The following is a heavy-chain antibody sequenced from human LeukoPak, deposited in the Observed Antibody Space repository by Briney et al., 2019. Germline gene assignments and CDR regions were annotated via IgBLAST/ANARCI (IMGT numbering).Heavy chain of an antibody. V-gene: IGHV1-18*01. D-gene: IGHD6-13*01. J-gene: IGHJ4*02. CDR2: ISAYNGNT. Sequence: ASVKVSCKASGYTFTSYDINWVRQAPGQGLEWMGWISAYNGNTNYAQKFQGRVTITADKSTSTAYMELSSLRSEDTAVYYCARDGDYSSSWSIDYWGQGTLVTVSS. CDR1: GYTFTSYD. CDR3: ARDGDYSSSWSIDY.